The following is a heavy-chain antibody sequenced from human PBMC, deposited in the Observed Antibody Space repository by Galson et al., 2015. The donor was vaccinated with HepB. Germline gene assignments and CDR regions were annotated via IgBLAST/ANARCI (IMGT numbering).Heavy chain of an antibody. CDR2: ITFDGSNK. CDR3: AKDQTDCTTTPCRYSYFYYMDV. CDR1: GFIFSTYA. V-gene: IGHV3-30*18. J-gene: IGHJ6*03. Sequence: SLRLSCATSGFIFSTYAMHWVRQAPGKGLEWVAVITFDGSNKYSADSLKGRFTISRDNSKNTLYLQMNSLRAEDTAVYYCAKDQTDCTTTPCRYSYFYYMDVWGKGTTVTVSS. D-gene: IGHD2-8*01.